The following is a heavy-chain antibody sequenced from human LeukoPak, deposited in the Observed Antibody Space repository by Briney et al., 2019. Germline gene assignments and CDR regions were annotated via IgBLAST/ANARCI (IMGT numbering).Heavy chain of an antibody. CDR3: ATTNNYYCSSTSCYRFDY. J-gene: IGHJ4*02. V-gene: IGHV1-24*01. Sequence: GASVKVSCKASGYTFSGYYMHWVRQAPGKGLEWMGGFDPEDGETIYAQKFQGRVTMTEDTSTDTAYMELSSLRSEDTAVYYCATTNNYYCSSTSCYRFDYWGQGTLVTVSS. CDR1: GYTFSGYY. CDR2: FDPEDGET. D-gene: IGHD2-2*01.